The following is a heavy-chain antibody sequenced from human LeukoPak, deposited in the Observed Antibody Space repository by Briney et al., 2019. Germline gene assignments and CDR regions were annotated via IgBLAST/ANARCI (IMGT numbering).Heavy chain of an antibody. D-gene: IGHD6-19*01. Sequence: PGGSLRLSCAASGFTFISYTTHWVRQPPGKGLEWVSSISSSGTYIYYADSVEGRFTISRDNAKNSLHLQMNSLRGEDTAVYYCAKSIAVSGASDYWGQGTLVTVSS. CDR3: AKSIAVSGASDY. J-gene: IGHJ4*02. V-gene: IGHV3-21*01. CDR1: GFTFISYT. CDR2: ISSSGTYI.